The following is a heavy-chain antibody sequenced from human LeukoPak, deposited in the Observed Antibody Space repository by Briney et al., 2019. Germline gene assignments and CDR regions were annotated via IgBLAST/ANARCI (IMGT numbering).Heavy chain of an antibody. CDR3: AGHTLVGARNAFDI. CDR1: GGSISSHY. J-gene: IGHJ3*02. CDR2: SYYSGST. D-gene: IGHD1-26*01. Sequence: PSETLSLTCTVSGGSISSHYWSWIRQPPGKRLEWIGYSYYSGSTNYNPSLKSRVTISVDTSKSQFSLNLSSVSATDTAVYYCAGHTLVGARNAFDIWGQGTMVTISS. V-gene: IGHV4-59*08.